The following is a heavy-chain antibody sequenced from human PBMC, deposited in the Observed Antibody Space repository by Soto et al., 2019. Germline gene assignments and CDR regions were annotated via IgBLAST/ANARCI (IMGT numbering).Heavy chain of an antibody. D-gene: IGHD6-13*01. J-gene: IGHJ4*02. Sequence: GGSLRLSCAASGFTFDDYAMHWVRQAPGKGLEWVSGISWNSGSIGYADSVKGRFTISRDNAKNSLYLQMNSLRAEDTALYYCAKDWYSSSSEAFDYWGQGTLVTVSS. CDR3: AKDWYSSSSEAFDY. CDR1: GFTFDDYA. CDR2: ISWNSGSI. V-gene: IGHV3-9*01.